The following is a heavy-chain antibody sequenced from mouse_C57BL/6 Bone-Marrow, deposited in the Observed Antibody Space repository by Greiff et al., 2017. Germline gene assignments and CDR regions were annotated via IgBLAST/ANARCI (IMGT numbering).Heavy chain of an antibody. CDR1: GLSLTSYG. Sequence: VQLQQSGPGLVQPSQSLSITCTVSGLSLTSYGVHWVRQSPGKGLEWLGVIWSGGSTAYNAAFISRLSISKDNSKSQVFFKMNSLQADDTAIYYCAKSRYDYWGQGTTLTVSS. V-gene: IGHV2-2*01. D-gene: IGHD2-14*01. J-gene: IGHJ2*01. CDR2: IWSGGST. CDR3: AKSRYDY.